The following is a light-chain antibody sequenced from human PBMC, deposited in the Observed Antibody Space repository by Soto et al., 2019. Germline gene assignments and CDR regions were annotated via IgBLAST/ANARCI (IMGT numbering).Light chain of an antibody. CDR1: QDISNY. J-gene: IGKJ3*01. Sequence: DIQMTQSPSSLSASVGDRVTITCQASQDISNYLNWYQQKPGKDPKLLLYDAYNLETGVPSRFSGSGSGTDFAFTIGILQPEDIATYYCQLYDNLPGVLFGPGTKVDIK. V-gene: IGKV1-33*01. CDR3: QLYDNLPGVL. CDR2: DAY.